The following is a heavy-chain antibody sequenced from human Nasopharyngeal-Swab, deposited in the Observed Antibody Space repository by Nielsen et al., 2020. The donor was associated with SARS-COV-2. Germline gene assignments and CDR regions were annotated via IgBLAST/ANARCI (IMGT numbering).Heavy chain of an antibody. V-gene: IGHV3-30*18. CDR1: GFTFSSYG. J-gene: IGHJ5*02. D-gene: IGHD5-12*01. CDR3: AKGKRGYSGYDLGGGFDP. Sequence: GESLKISCAASGFTFSSYGMHWVRQAPGKGLEWVAVISYDGSNKYYADSVKGRFTISRDNSKNTLYLQMNSLRAEDTAVYYCAKGKRGYSGYDLGGGFDPWGQGTLVTVSS. CDR2: ISYDGSNK.